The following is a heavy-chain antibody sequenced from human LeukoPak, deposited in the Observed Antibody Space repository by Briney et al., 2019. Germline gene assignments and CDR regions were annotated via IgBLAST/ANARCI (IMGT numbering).Heavy chain of an antibody. D-gene: IGHD6-13*01. J-gene: IGHJ4*02. V-gene: IGHV3-53*01. CDR3: AIFRWGSTWYYADH. CDR1: GFTVSSNY. Sequence: GESLKISCIGSGFTVSSNYMTWVRQAPGKGLEWLSLIYTDGGTNYAGSVKGRFTISRDNSKNTLYLQMNSLTADDTAVYYCAIFRWGSTWYYADHWGQGTLVTVSS. CDR2: IYTDGGT.